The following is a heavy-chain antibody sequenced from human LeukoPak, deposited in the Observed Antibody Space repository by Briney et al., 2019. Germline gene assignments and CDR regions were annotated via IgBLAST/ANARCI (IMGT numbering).Heavy chain of an antibody. V-gene: IGHV1-18*01. CDR3: ALGIDYYPHDAFDI. CDR2: ISAYNGNT. D-gene: IGHD3-10*01. J-gene: IGHJ3*02. Sequence: ASVKVSCKASGYTFTSYGISWVRQAPGQGLEWMGWISAYNGNTNYAQKLQGRVTMTTDTSTSTAYMELRSLRSDDTAVYYCALGIDYYPHDAFDIWGQGTMVTVSS. CDR1: GYTFTSYG.